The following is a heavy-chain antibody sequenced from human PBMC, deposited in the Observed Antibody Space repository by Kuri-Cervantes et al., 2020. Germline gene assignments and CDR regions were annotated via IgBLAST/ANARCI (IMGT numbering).Heavy chain of an antibody. CDR3: ARGKYYYESSGYYGVFDY. CDR2: INPNSGGT. CDR1: GYTFTGYY. J-gene: IGHJ4*02. D-gene: IGHD3-22*01. V-gene: IGHV1-2*02. Sequence: ASVKVSCKASGYTFTGYYMHWVRQAPGQGLEWMGWINPNSGGTNYAQKFQGRVTMTRDTSISTAYMELSRMRSDDTAVYYCARGKYYYESSGYYGVFDYWGQGTLVTVSS.